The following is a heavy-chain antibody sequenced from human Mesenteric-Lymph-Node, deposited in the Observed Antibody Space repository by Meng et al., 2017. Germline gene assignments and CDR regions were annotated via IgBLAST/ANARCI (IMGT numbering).Heavy chain of an antibody. J-gene: IGHJ4*02. CDR1: GGSISSVYW. D-gene: IGHD1-7*01. Sequence: QVQRQGSGPGLVKPSEPLSLTCAVSGGSISSVYWWTWVRQSPGKGLEWIGEVYHRGDTNYNPSLKSRVDISVDKSKNQFYLSLFSVTAADTAVYYCGRDQGRELINHWGQGTLVTVSS. V-gene: IGHV4-4*02. CDR3: GRDQGRELINH. CDR2: VYHRGDT.